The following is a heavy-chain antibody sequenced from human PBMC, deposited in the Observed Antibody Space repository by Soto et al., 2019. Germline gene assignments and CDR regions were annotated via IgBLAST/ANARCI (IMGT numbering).Heavy chain of an antibody. CDR1: GFTFSNAW. J-gene: IGHJ6*03. CDR3: TTTLMYSSSWYGKIYYYMDV. Sequence: GGSLRLSCAASGFTFSNAWMSWVRQAPGKGLEWVGRIKSKTDGGTTDYAAPVKGRFTISRDDSKNTLYLQMNSLKTEDTAVYYCTTTLMYSSSWYGKIYYYMDVWGKGTTVTVSS. CDR2: IKSKTDGGTT. V-gene: IGHV3-15*01. D-gene: IGHD6-13*01.